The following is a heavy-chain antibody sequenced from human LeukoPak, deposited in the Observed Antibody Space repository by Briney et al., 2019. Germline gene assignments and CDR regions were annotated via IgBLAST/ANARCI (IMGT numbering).Heavy chain of an antibody. CDR2: IYHSGST. CDR3: ASAYYYDSSGYPNY. CDR1: GFTFSSYSM. Sequence: PGGSLRLSCAASGFTFSSYSMNWVRQAPGKGLEWIGEIYHSGSTNYNPSLKSRVTISVDESKNQFSLKLSSVTAADTAVYYCASAYYYDSSGYPNYWGQGTLVTVSS. V-gene: IGHV4-4*02. J-gene: IGHJ4*02. D-gene: IGHD3-22*01.